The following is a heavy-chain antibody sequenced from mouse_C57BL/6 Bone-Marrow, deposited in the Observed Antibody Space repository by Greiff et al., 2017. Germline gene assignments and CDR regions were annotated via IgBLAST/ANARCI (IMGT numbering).Heavy chain of an antibody. J-gene: IGHJ1*03. CDR3: TYYYGSSYWYFDV. V-gene: IGHV5-9-1*02. CDR2: ISSGGEYI. CDR1: GFTFSSYA. Sequence: EVQGVESGEGLVKPGGSLKLSCAASGFTFSSYAMSWVRQTPEKRLEWVAYISSGGEYIYYADTVKGRFTISRDNARNTLYLQMSSLKSEDTAMYYCTYYYGSSYWYFDVWGTGTTVTVSS. D-gene: IGHD1-1*01.